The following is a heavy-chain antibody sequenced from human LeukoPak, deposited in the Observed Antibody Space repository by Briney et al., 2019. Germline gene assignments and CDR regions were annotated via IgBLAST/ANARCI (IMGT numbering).Heavy chain of an antibody. D-gene: IGHD2-2*02. Sequence: SETLSVTCTVSGVSISSHYWSWIRQPPGKGLEWIGYIYHSGSTNYNPSLKSRVTISVDTSKNQFSLKLSSVTAADTAVYYCARVGNCSSTSCYRDWFDPWGQGTLVTVSP. CDR3: ARVGNCSSTSCYRDWFDP. V-gene: IGHV4-59*11. J-gene: IGHJ5*02. CDR2: IYHSGST. CDR1: GVSISSHY.